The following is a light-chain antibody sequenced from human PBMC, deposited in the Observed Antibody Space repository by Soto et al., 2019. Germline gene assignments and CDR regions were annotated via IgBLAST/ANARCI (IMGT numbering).Light chain of an antibody. CDR2: DNN. J-gene: IGLJ2*01. CDR1: SSNIGNNF. Sequence: QSVLTQPPSVSAAPGQKVTISCSGSSSNIGNNFVTWYQQLPGTAPKLLIYDNNKRPSGIPDRFSGSQSGTSATLGITGLQTGDEAVYYCCSYAGRSTWDVVFGGGTKLTVL. CDR3: CSYAGRSTWDVV. V-gene: IGLV1-51*01.